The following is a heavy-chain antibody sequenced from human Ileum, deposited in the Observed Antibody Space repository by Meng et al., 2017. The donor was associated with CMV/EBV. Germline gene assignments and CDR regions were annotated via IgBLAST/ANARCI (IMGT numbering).Heavy chain of an antibody. D-gene: IGHD2-8*01. CDR1: GFTFSSFS. J-gene: IGHJ3*02. CDR3: ATGLMSAFEI. Sequence: GESLKISCAASGFTFSSFSMNWVRQAPGKGLEWVSYISSSTKYYVDSVKGRFTVSRDNAKNSLYLQMNSLRAEDTAVYYCATGLMSAFEIWGQGTMVTVSS. CDR2: ISSSTK. V-gene: IGHV3-48*04.